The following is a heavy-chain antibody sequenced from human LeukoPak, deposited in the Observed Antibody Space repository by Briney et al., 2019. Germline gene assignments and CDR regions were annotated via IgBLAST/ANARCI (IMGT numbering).Heavy chain of an antibody. D-gene: IGHD3-22*01. Sequence: GASVKVSCKASGYTFTCYGISWVRQAPGQGLEWMGWISAYNGNTNYAQKLQGRVTMTTDTSTSTAYMELRSLRSDDTAVYYCARRGYYDSSGYPLDYWGQGTLVTVSS. V-gene: IGHV1-18*01. CDR1: GYTFTCYG. CDR3: ARRGYYDSSGYPLDY. CDR2: ISAYNGNT. J-gene: IGHJ4*02.